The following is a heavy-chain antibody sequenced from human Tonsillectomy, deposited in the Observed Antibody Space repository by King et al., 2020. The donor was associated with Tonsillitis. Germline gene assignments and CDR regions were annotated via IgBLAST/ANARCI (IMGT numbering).Heavy chain of an antibody. D-gene: IGHD1-26*01. CDR2: INTYNGNT. CDR3: AISPLGELPRV. V-gene: IGHV1-18*01. Sequence: VQLVQSGAEVKKPGASVKVSCKASGYTFTSYGISWVRQAPGQGLEWMGWINTYNGNTYYAQNLQGRVTMTTDTSTSTAYMELRSLRSDDTAVYYCAISPLGELPRVWGQGTLVTVSS. J-gene: IGHJ4*02. CDR1: GYTFTSYG.